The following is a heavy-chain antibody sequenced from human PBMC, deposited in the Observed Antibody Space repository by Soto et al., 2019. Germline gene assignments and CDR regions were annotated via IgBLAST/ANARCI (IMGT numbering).Heavy chain of an antibody. CDR3: ERGDYKYSIDY. D-gene: IGHD4-4*01. Sequence: PSETLSLTCTVSGDSMTSGDYSWSWIRQPPGKGLGWLGYIYRTGNTHYSPSLKSRVTISQDRYKNQFSLELTSVTAADKDVYYCERGDYKYSIDYWGQGNLVPVS. CDR1: GDSMTSGDYS. V-gene: IGHV4-30-2*01. CDR2: IYRTGNT. J-gene: IGHJ4*02.